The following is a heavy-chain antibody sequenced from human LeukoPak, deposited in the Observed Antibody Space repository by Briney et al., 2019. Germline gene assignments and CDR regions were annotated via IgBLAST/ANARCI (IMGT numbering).Heavy chain of an antibody. Sequence: ASVKVSCKASGYTFTGYYMHWVRQAPGQGLEWMGRIIPIFGTANYAQKFQGRVTITTDESTSTAYMELSSLRSEDTAVYYCARDREANWFDPWGQGTLATVSS. J-gene: IGHJ5*02. CDR1: GYTFTGYY. V-gene: IGHV1-69*05. CDR2: IIPIFGTA. CDR3: ARDREANWFDP.